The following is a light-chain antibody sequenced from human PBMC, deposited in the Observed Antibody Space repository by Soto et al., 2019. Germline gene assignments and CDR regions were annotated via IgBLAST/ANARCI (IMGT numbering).Light chain of an antibody. V-gene: IGKV3-20*01. CDR3: HQYASSPQT. Sequence: EIVLTQSPGTLSSSPGERATLCCRASQSVAKNYLAWYQQEPGQAPRLLIYGASNRATGIPDRFSGSGSGTEFTLTISRLEPEDFAVYYCHQYASSPQTFGQGTKVEIK. CDR1: QSVAKNY. CDR2: GAS. J-gene: IGKJ1*01.